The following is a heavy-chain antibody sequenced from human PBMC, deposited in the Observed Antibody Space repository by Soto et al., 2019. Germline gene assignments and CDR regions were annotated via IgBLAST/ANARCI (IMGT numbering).Heavy chain of an antibody. CDR1: GGSFSGYY. J-gene: IGHJ3*02. D-gene: IGHD1-26*01. CDR3: ARYGEGATYHDAFDI. Sequence: PSETLSLTCAVYGGSFSGYYWSWIRQPPGKGLEWIGEINHSGSTNYNPPLKSRVTISVDTSKNQFSLKLSSVTAADTAVYYCARYGEGATYHDAFDIWGQGTMVTVSS. CDR2: INHSGST. V-gene: IGHV4-34*01.